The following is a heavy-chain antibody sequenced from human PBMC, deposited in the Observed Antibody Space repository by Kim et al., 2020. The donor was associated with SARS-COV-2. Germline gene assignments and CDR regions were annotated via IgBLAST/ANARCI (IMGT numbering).Heavy chain of an antibody. D-gene: IGHD4-17*01. CDR2: LYYSGST. Sequence: SETLSLTCTVFGGSISDRNYNWGWIRQPPGKGLEWIVSLYYSGSTFYSPSLKSRLTISVDTSKNQFSLKLSLVTAADTAVYYCARRDYGGFDYWGQGTRVTVSP. CDR3: ARRDYGGFDY. V-gene: IGHV4-39*01. CDR1: GGSISDRNYN. J-gene: IGHJ4*02.